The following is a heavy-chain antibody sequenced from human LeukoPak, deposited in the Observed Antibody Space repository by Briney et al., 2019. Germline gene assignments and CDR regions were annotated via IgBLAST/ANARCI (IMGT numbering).Heavy chain of an antibody. J-gene: IGHJ4*02. CDR3: ARDRLFYPNYGSGSYYYFDS. CDR1: GYTFTSYG. D-gene: IGHD3-10*01. CDR2: ISAYNGNT. Sequence: ASVKVSCKASGYTFTSYGISWVRQAPGQGLEWMGWISAYNGNTNYAQKLQGRVTMTTDTSTSTAYMELRSLRSDDTAVYYCARDRLFYPNYGSGSYYYFDSWGQGTLVTVSS. V-gene: IGHV1-18*01.